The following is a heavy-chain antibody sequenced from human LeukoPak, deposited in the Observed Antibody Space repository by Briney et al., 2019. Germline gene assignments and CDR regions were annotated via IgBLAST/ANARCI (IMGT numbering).Heavy chain of an antibody. CDR1: GFTLSNYG. CDR3: ATTCSGSTSCYYYYMDV. Sequence: GRSLRLSCAGSGFTLSNYGMHWVRQAPGKGPEWVAVISYDGTNKYYADSVKGRFTISRDNSKNTLYLQMNSLRAEDTAVYYCATTCSGSTSCYYYYMDVWGKGTTVTVSS. D-gene: IGHD2-2*01. CDR2: ISYDGTNK. J-gene: IGHJ6*03. V-gene: IGHV3-30*03.